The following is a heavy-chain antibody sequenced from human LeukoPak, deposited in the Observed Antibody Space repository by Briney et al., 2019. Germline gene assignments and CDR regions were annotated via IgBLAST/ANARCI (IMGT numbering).Heavy chain of an antibody. Sequence: RGSLRLSCAASGFTVSSNYMSWVRQAPGKGLEWVSVIYSGGSTYYADSVKGRFTISRDNSKNTLYLQMNSLRAEDTAVYYCAKAFSRSSSWTPPGEYYYYGMDVWGQGTTVTVSS. D-gene: IGHD6-13*01. J-gene: IGHJ6*02. CDR2: IYSGGST. V-gene: IGHV3-66*01. CDR3: AKAFSRSSSWTPPGEYYYYGMDV. CDR1: GFTVSSNY.